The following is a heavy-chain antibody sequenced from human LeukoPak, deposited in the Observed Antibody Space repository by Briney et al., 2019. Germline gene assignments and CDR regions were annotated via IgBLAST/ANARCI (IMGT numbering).Heavy chain of an antibody. CDR2: VYYSGNT. J-gene: IGHJ3*02. CDR1: GGSISNYF. Sequence: PSETLSLTCTVSGGSISNYFWTWLRHPPGKGLEWIGYVYYSGNTNYNPSLRSRVTISIDTSKNQFSLNLKSVTAADTAMYYCAREGLAARRGALDIGGQGTVVTVSS. D-gene: IGHD6-6*01. V-gene: IGHV4-59*01. CDR3: AREGLAARRGALDI.